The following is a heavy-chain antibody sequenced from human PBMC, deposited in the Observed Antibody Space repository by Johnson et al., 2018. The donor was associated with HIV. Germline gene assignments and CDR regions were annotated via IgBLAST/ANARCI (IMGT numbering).Heavy chain of an antibody. V-gene: IGHV3-30*04. CDR3: ARGSRYTYDNDDANLLHAFDI. CDR2: ISHDGSDK. J-gene: IGHJ3*02. D-gene: IGHD3-22*01. Sequence: QVQLVESGGGVVQPGGSLRLSCAASGFTFSSYAMHWVRQAPGKGLEWVAVISHDGSDKSYADSVKGRFTISRDSSENTLFLQMNSLRAEDMAVYHCARGSRYTYDNDDANLLHAFDIWGQGTMVTVSS. CDR1: GFTFSSYA.